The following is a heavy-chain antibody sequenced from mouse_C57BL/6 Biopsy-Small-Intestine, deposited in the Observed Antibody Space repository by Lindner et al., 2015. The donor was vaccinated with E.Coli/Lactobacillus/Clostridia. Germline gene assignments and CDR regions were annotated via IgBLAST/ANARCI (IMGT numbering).Heavy chain of an antibody. J-gene: IGHJ2*01. Sequence: VQLQESGPELVKPGASVKISCKASGYTFTDYNMDWVKQSHGKSLEWIGYIYPNNSGTGYNQKFKSKATLTVDKSSNTAYMELHSLTSEDSAVYYCARSRDDRLTDWGQGTTLTVSS. D-gene: IGHD1-2*01. CDR2: IYPNNSGT. CDR3: ARSRDDRLTD. V-gene: IGHV1-34*02. CDR1: GYTFTDYN.